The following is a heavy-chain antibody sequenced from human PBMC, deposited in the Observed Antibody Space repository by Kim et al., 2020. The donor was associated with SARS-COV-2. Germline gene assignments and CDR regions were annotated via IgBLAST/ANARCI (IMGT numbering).Heavy chain of an antibody. Sequence: KGRFTISRDNAKNSLYLQMNSLRAEDTAVYYCAREDFYGSGSGNYYGIDVWGQGTTVTVSS. J-gene: IGHJ6*02. CDR3: AREDFYGSGSGNYYGIDV. V-gene: IGHV3-11*05. D-gene: IGHD3-10*01.